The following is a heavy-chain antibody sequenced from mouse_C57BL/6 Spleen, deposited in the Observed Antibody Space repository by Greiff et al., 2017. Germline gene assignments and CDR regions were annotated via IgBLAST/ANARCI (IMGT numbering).Heavy chain of an antibody. CDR1: GYTFTSYW. Sequence: QVQLKQPGAELVRPGSSVKLSCKASGYTFTSYWMHWVKQRPIQGLEWIGNIDPSDSETHYNQKFKDKATLTVDKSSSTAYMQLSSLTSEDSAVYYCARMRYYGSGFWYFDVWGTGTTVTVSS. J-gene: IGHJ1*03. CDR2: IDPSDSET. CDR3: ARMRYYGSGFWYFDV. V-gene: IGHV1-52*01. D-gene: IGHD1-1*01.